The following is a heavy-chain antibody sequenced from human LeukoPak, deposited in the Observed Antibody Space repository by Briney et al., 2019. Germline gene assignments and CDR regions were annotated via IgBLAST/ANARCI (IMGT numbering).Heavy chain of an antibody. CDR2: INPNSGGT. J-gene: IGHJ5*02. D-gene: IGHD2-8*01. CDR3: ARANSELLPFFSEKYCTNGVCLDWFDP. Sequence: ASVKVSCKVSGYTLTELSMHWVRQAPGQGLEWMGWINPNSGGTNYAQKFQGRVTMTRDTSISTAYMELSRLRSDDTAVYYCARANSELLPFFSEKYCTNGVCLDWFDPWGQGTLVTVSS. V-gene: IGHV1-2*02. CDR1: GYTLTELS.